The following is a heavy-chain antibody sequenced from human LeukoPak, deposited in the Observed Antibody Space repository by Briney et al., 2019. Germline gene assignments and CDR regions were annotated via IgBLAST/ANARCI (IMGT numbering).Heavy chain of an antibody. V-gene: IGHV4-30-4*08. D-gene: IGHD4-17*01. CDR2: IYYSGST. J-gene: IGHJ4*02. CDR3: ARGTRYGDYPFDY. CDR1: GGSISSGDYY. Sequence: SETLSLTCTVSGGSISSGDYYWSWIRQPPGKGLEGIGYIYYSGSTYYNPSLRSRVTISVDTSKNPFSLKLSSVTAADTAVYYCARGTRYGDYPFDYWGQGTLVTVSS.